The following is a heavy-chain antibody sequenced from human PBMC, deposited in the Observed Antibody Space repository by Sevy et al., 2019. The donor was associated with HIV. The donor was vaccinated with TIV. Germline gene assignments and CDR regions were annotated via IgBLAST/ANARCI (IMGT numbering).Heavy chain of an antibody. V-gene: IGHV3-33*01. CDR2: MWVDGRNK. J-gene: IGHJ3*02. Sequence: GGSLRLSCAASGFSLSGFGMQWVRQAPGKGLEWVAVMWVDGRNKLYAESVKGRFIISRDNSKNTMYLQMNSLTAEDTAVYYCTREPGPLVGFDIWGGGTKVAASS. CDR3: TREPGPLVGFDI. CDR1: GFSLSGFG.